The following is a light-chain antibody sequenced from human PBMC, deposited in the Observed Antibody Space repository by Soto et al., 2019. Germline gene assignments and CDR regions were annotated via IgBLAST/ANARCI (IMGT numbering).Light chain of an antibody. V-gene: IGKV3-15*01. J-gene: IGKJ3*01. CDR1: QSVSSS. Sequence: EIVVTQSPATLSVSPGERVTLSCRASQSVSSSLAWYQQRPGQAPRLLIYDTSTRAAGIAARFSGSGSGTEFTLTISSLQSEDFAVYYCQQRSNWPPTFGPGTKVDIK. CDR3: QQRSNWPPT. CDR2: DTS.